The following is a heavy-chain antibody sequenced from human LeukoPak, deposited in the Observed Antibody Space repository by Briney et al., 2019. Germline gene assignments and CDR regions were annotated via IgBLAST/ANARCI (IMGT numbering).Heavy chain of an antibody. Sequence: GGSLILSCAATGFTFNHYGMHWVRQAPGKGLEWVAVIWSDGTNKYYGDSVKGRFTISRVDSENTIYLQMNSLRPEDTGVYYCAKDAQRGFDYSNSLEKWGQGTPVTVST. CDR3: AKDAQRGFDYSNSLEK. CDR1: GFTFNHYG. CDR2: IWSDGTNK. V-gene: IGHV3-33*06. D-gene: IGHD4-11*01. J-gene: IGHJ4*02.